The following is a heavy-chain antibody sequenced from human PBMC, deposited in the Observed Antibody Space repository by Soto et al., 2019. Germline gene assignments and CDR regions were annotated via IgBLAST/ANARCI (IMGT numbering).Heavy chain of an antibody. CDR1: GGSFSGYY. Sequence: PSETLSLTCAVYGGSFSGYYWSWIRQPPGKGLEWIGEINHSGSTNYNPSLKSRVTISVDTSKNQFSLKLSSVTAADTAVYYCARGRGAYCSGGSCYAKKGGFDPWGQGTLVTVSS. J-gene: IGHJ5*02. CDR3: ARGRGAYCSGGSCYAKKGGFDP. CDR2: INHSGST. D-gene: IGHD2-15*01. V-gene: IGHV4-34*01.